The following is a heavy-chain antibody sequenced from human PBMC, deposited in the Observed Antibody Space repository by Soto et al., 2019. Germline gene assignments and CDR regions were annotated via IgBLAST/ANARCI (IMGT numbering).Heavy chain of an antibody. J-gene: IGHJ6*02. CDR2: INHSGST. D-gene: IGHD5-12*01. CDR1: GGSFSGYY. Sequence: LSETLSLTCAVYGGSFSGYYWSWIRQPPGKGLEWIGEINHSGSTNYNPSLKSRVTISVDTSKNQFSLKLSSVTAADTAVYYCASLGDLTMVATLYGMDVWGQGTTVTVSS. V-gene: IGHV4-34*01. CDR3: ASLGDLTMVATLYGMDV.